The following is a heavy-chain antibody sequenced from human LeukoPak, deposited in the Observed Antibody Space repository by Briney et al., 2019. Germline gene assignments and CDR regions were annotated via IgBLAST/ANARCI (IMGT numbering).Heavy chain of an antibody. J-gene: IGHJ3*02. CDR2: IWYDGSNK. CDR3: ARAGDYGSGSCAFDM. V-gene: IGHV3-33*01. D-gene: IGHD3-10*01. Sequence: PGRSLRLSCAASGFTFSSYGMHWVRQAPGKGLEWVAVIWYDGSNKYYADSVKGRFTISRDNSKNTLFLQMNSLRAEDTAVYYCARAGDYGSGSCAFDMWGQGTMVTVSS. CDR1: GFTFSSYG.